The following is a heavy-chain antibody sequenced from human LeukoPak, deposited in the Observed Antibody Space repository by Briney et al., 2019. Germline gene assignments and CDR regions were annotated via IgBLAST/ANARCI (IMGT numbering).Heavy chain of an antibody. J-gene: IGHJ5*02. CDR1: GFTFSSYA. CDR2: IGSSGNYT. D-gene: IGHD3-16*01. V-gene: IGHV3-21*01. CDR3: AKDARVGERYVGYATELSYRGNWFDT. Sequence: KSGGSLRLSCAASGFTFSSYAMTWVRQAPGGGLEWLSSIGSSGNYTYYADSVKGRFTISRDNAKNSLFLQMDRLRGEDMAVYYCAKDARVGERYVGYATELSYRGNWFDTWGQGSLVTVSS.